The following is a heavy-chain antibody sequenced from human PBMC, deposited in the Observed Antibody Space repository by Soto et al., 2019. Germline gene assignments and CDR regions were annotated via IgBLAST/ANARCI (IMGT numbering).Heavy chain of an antibody. V-gene: IGHV1-3*01. CDR1: GYTFTRYT. CDR2: INPDNGNT. Sequence: ASVKVSCKASGYTFTRYTMNWVRQAPGQRLEWMGWINPDNGNTKSSQKFQDRVIITRDTSASTAYMDLSSLRSEDTAVYYCARGIATGQLDPWGQGTLVTRSS. D-gene: IGHD2-15*01. J-gene: IGHJ5*02. CDR3: ARGIATGQLDP.